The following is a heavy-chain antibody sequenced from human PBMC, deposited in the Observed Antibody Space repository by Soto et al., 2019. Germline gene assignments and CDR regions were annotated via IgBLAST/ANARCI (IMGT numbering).Heavy chain of an antibody. CDR2: ISPNTGGK. CDR1: GYTFRSYY. V-gene: IGHV1-2*02. Sequence: ASVKVSCKASGYTFRSYYVHWVRQAPGQGLEWMGWISPNTGGKHFAQKFPGRVTMTRDTSISTAYMELGRMRSDATAVYDCARGSSSWYFDDWGQGTLVTFSS. CDR3: ARGSSSWYFDD. J-gene: IGHJ4*02. D-gene: IGHD6-6*01.